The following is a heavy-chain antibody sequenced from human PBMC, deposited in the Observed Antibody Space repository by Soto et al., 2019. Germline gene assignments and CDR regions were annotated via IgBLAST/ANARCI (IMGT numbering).Heavy chain of an antibody. V-gene: IGHV4-34*01. CDR3: ARKQTYYYGSGFDP. CDR1: GGSFSGYY. D-gene: IGHD3-10*01. J-gene: IGHJ5*02. CDR2: INHSGST. Sequence: SETLSLTCAVYGGSFSGYYWSWIRQPPGKGLEWIGEINHSGSTNYNPSLKSRVTISVDTSKNQFSLKLSSVTAADTAVYYCARKQTYYYGSGFDPWGQGTLVTVSS.